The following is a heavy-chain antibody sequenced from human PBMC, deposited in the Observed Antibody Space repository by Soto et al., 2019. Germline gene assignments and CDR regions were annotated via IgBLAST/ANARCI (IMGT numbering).Heavy chain of an antibody. CDR2: ISYDGSNK. J-gene: IGHJ4*02. V-gene: IGHV3-30-3*01. CDR3: GPCTPTSCHLGSDY. D-gene: IGHD2-15*01. CDR1: GFTFSSYA. Sequence: PGGSLRLSCAASGFTFSSYAMNWVRQAPGKGLEWVALISYDGSNKYYADSVRGRFTISRDSSTNTLFLQMNSLRAADTAVYYCGPCTPTSCHLGSDYWGQGTLVTVSS.